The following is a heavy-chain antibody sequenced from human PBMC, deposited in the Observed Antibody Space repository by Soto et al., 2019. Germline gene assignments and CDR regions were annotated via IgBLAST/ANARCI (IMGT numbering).Heavy chain of an antibody. J-gene: IGHJ4*02. D-gene: IGHD3-10*01. CDR2: IYYSGSA. V-gene: IGHV4-39*01. CDR3: ARRPLVRGIIPYYFDS. CDR1: GGSINNSSFY. Sequence: QLQLQESGPGLVKPSETLSLTCTVSGGSINNSSFYWGWVRQPPGKRLEWIGSIYYSGSAYYNPSLKSRLTISVYTSENQFSLNLSPLTAADTAVYFCARRPLVRGIIPYYFDSWGQGTLVTVSS.